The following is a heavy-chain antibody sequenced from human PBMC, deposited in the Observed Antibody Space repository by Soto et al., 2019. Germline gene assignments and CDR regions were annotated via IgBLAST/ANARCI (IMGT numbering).Heavy chain of an antibody. J-gene: IGHJ6*02. CDR1: GDTFSSYA. Sequence: SVKVSCKASGDTFSSYAISWVRQAPGQGLEWMGGIIPIFGTANYAQKFQGRVTITADESTSTAYMELSSLRSEDTAVYYCARDSGFWSGYYPDSYYGMDVWGQGTTVTVSS. CDR3: ARDSGFWSGYYPDSYYGMDV. D-gene: IGHD3-3*01. CDR2: IIPIFGTA. V-gene: IGHV1-69*13.